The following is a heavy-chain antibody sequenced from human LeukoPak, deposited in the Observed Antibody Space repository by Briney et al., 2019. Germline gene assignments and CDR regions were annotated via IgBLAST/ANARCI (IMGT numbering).Heavy chain of an antibody. CDR2: ISYDGSNK. Sequence: GGSLRLSCAASGFTFSSYATHWVRQAPGKGLEWVAVISYDGSNKYYADSVKGRFTISRDNSKNTLYLQMNSLRAEDTAVYYCARDPQLYDRSGYLDYWGQGTLVTVSS. CDR3: ARDPQLYDRSGYLDY. J-gene: IGHJ4*02. CDR1: GFTFSSYA. V-gene: IGHV3-30-3*01. D-gene: IGHD3-22*01.